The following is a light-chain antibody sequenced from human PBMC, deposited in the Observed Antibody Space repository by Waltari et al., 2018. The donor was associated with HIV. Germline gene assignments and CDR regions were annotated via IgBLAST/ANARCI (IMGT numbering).Light chain of an antibody. J-gene: IGKJ4*01. CDR2: WAS. V-gene: IGKV4-1*01. CDR3: QQYFRIPPT. CDR1: RTILYSSDNRNY. Sequence: DIVMTQSPDSLPVSLGERATINCTSSRTILYSSDNRNYLAWYQQKPRQPPKLPISWASTRESGVPDRFSGSGSGTDFTLTITRLQAEDVALYHCQQYFRIPPTFGGGTKVEIK.